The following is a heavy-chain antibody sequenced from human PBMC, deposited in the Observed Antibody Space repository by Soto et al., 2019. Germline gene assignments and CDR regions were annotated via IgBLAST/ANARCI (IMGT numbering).Heavy chain of an antibody. CDR3: ARVEMATIASDY. CDR1: GFTFSSYG. J-gene: IGHJ4*02. D-gene: IGHD5-12*01. V-gene: IGHV3-33*01. Sequence: QVQLVESGGGVVQPGRSLRLSCAASGFTFSSYGMHWVRQAPGKGLEWVAVIWYDGSNKYYADSVKGRFTISRDNSKNTLYLQMNSLRAEDTAVYYCARVEMATIASDYWGQGTLDTVSS. CDR2: IWYDGSNK.